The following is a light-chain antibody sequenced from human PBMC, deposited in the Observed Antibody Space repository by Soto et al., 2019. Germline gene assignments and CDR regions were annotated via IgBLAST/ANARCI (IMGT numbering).Light chain of an antibody. CDR2: DVN. V-gene: IGLV2-18*02. CDR1: SSDIGAYNR. J-gene: IGLJ1*01. Sequence: QSVLTQPPSVSGSPGQSVAISCTGTSSDIGAYNRVSWYQQPQGTAPKLMIYDVNNRPSGVPDRFSGSKSGNTASLTISGLQADDEADYYCSSFTSSNTYVFGTGTKLTVL. CDR3: SSFTSSNTYV.